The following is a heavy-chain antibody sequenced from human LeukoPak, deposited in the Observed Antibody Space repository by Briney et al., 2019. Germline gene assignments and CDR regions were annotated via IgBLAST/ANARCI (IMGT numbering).Heavy chain of an antibody. V-gene: IGHV4-4*07. CDR1: GASIGSYY. CDR2: IYTSGST. Sequence: SETLSLTCTVSGASIGSYYWSWIRQPAGKGLEWIGRIYTSGSTSYNSSLKSRVTISVDKSRNQLSLKLSSVTAADTAMYYCARDYYDSRGYSNWFDPWGQGTLVTVSS. CDR3: ARDYYDSRGYSNWFDP. J-gene: IGHJ5*02. D-gene: IGHD3-22*01.